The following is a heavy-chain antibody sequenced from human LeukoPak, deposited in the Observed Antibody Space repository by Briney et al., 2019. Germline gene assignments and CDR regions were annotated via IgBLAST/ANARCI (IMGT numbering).Heavy chain of an antibody. CDR2: INPDSGGT. D-gene: IGHD4-17*01. J-gene: IGHJ4*02. CDR1: GYTFTGYY. CDR3: ARVSHDYGDAPQFDY. V-gene: IGHV1-2*02. Sequence: ASVKVSCKASGYTFTGYYIHWVRQAPGQGLEWMGWINPDSGGTNYAQKFQGRVTMTRDTSISTAYMELSRLRSDDTAVYYCARVSHDYGDAPQFDYWGQGTLVTVSS.